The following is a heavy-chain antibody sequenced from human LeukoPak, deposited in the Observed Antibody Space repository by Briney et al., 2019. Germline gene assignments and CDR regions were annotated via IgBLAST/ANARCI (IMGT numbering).Heavy chain of an antibody. D-gene: IGHD3-10*01. CDR1: ALTFSSYW. CDR2: INSDGSST. V-gene: IGHV3-74*01. Sequence: GGSLRLSCAASALTFSSYWMHWVRQAPGKGLVWVSRINSDGSSTSYADSVKGRFTISRDNSKNTLSLQMNSLRAEDTAVYYCARDYGSGIDCWGQGTLVTVSS. CDR3: ARDYGSGIDC. J-gene: IGHJ4*02.